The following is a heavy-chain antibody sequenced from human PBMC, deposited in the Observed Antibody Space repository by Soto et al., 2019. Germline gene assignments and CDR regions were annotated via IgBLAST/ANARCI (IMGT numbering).Heavy chain of an antibody. CDR1: GGSISSGNFY. CDR2: ISDSVSS. V-gene: IGHV4-31*03. D-gene: IGHD3-9*01. CDR3: ARTTFYDIFTAYYSLFDY. Sequence: QVQLQESGPGLVKPSQTLTLTCTVSGGSISSGNFYWSWIRQHPGKGLEWMGHISDSVSSYYNPSLESRVTVSVDTSKNQFSLKLSAVTAADTAVYFCARTTFYDIFTAYYSLFDYWGQGTLVTVSS. J-gene: IGHJ4*02.